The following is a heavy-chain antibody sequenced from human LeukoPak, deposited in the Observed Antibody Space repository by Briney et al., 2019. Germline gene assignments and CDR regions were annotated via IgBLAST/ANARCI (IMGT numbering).Heavy chain of an antibody. Sequence: GGSLRLSCAASGFTFSNHAMNWVRQAPGKGLEWVSIISSSGSAVYYADSVKGRFTISRDNAKNSLYLQMNSLRAEDTAVYYCAKNCRGGSCYDYWGQGTLVTVSS. CDR2: ISSSGSAV. V-gene: IGHV3-48*03. CDR1: GFTFSNHA. J-gene: IGHJ4*02. D-gene: IGHD2-15*01. CDR3: AKNCRGGSCYDY.